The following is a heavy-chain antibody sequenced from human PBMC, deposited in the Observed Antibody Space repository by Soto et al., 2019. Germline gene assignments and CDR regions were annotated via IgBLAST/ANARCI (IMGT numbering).Heavy chain of an antibody. CDR2: ISYDGSNK. CDR1: GFTFSSYA. Sequence: ESGGGVVQPGRSLRLSCAASGFTFSSYAMHWVRQAPGKGLEWVAVISYDGSNKYYADSVKGRFTISRDNSKNTLYLQMNSLRAEDTAVYYCARVITQWYSDSYYYGMDVWGQGTTVTVSS. J-gene: IGHJ6*02. V-gene: IGHV3-30-3*01. CDR3: ARVITQWYSDSYYYGMDV. D-gene: IGHD6-19*01.